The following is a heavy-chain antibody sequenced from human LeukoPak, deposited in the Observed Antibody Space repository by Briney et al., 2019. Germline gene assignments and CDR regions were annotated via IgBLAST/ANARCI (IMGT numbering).Heavy chain of an antibody. CDR1: GYTFTGYY. D-gene: IGHD3-22*01. CDR2: IIPILGIA. Sequence: ASVKVSCKASGYTFTGYYMHWVRQAPGQGLEWMGRIIPILGIANYAQKFQGRVTITADKSTSTAYMELSSLRSEDTAVYYCAGSHYYDSSGYYYVVGYFDYWGQGTLVTISS. J-gene: IGHJ4*02. V-gene: IGHV1-69*02. CDR3: AGSHYYDSSGYYYVVGYFDY.